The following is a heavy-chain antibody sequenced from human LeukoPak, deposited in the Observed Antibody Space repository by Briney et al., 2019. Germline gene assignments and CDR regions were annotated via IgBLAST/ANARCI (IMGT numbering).Heavy chain of an antibody. CDR2: ISSSGSTI. D-gene: IGHD2-2*01. Sequence: PGGSLRLSCAASGFTFSSYEMNWVRQAPGKGLEWVSYISSSGSTIYYADSVKGRFTISRDNSKNTLYLQMNSLRAEDTAVYYCAKGTQYQLLYSWFDPWGQGTLVTVSS. CDR3: AKGTQYQLLYSWFDP. J-gene: IGHJ5*02. V-gene: IGHV3-48*03. CDR1: GFTFSSYE.